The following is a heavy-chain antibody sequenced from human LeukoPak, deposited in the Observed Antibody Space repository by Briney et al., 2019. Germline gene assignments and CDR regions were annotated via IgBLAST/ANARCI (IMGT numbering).Heavy chain of an antibody. CDR3: ARNYYGSGSYYVE. Sequence: PGGSLRLSCAASGFTFTHYGMNWVRQAPGKGLEWVSSITGGSSYTYYADSVKGRFTISRDDADKALYLQMDSLRAEDTAVYYCARNYYGSGSYYVEWGQGTLVTVSS. J-gene: IGHJ4*02. CDR1: GFTFTHYG. D-gene: IGHD3-10*01. V-gene: IGHV3-21*01. CDR2: ITGGSSYT.